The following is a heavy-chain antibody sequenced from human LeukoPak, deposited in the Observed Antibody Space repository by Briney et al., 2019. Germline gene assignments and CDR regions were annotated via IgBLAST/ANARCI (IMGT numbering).Heavy chain of an antibody. CDR1: GGSFSGYY. CDR3: ARGPPSAVYDY. CDR2: INHSGST. V-gene: IGHV4-34*01. Sequence: SETLSLTCAVYGGSFSGYYWSWIRQPPGKGLEWIGEINHSGSTNYNPSLKNRVTISVDTSKNQFSLKLSSVTAADTAVYYCARGPPSAVYDYWGQGTLVTVSS. J-gene: IGHJ4*02. D-gene: IGHD1-14*01.